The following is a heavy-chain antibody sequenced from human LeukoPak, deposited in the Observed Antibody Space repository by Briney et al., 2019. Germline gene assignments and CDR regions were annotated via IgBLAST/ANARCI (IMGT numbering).Heavy chain of an antibody. D-gene: IGHD5-24*01. V-gene: IGHV3-11*03. J-gene: IGHJ4*02. CDR2: ISSSSTYT. Sequence: GGSLRLSCAASGFTSSDYSMSWIRQAPGKGLEWVSYISSSSTYTNYADSVKGRFTVSRDNAKNSLYLQMDSLRAEDTAVYYCARTRDGYNSGEFDCWGQGTLVTVSS. CDR1: GFTSSDYS. CDR3: ARTRDGYNSGEFDC.